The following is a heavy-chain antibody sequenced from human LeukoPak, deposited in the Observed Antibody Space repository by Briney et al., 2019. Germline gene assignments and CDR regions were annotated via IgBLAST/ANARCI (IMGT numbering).Heavy chain of an antibody. CDR2: ISNNGGYT. V-gene: IGHV3-23*01. D-gene: IGHD3-22*01. CDR3: AIRGYYDTTYAYDYHAMDV. CDR1: GFTFSSSA. J-gene: IGHJ6*02. Sequence: GGSLRLSCAASGFTFSSSAMSWVRQAPGKGLEWVSAISNNGGYTYYADSVKGRFTISRDNAKNSLHLQINSLRDEDTAVYYCAIRGYYDTTYAYDYHAMDVWGQGTAVTVSS.